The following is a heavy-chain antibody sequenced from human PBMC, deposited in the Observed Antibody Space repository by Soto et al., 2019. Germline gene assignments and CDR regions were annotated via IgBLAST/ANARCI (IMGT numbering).Heavy chain of an antibody. CDR3: ARDGIES. J-gene: IGHJ4*02. CDR2: ISYDGSNK. Sequence: PGGSLRLSCAASGFTFSSYAMHWVRQAPGKGLEWVAVISYDGSNKYYADSVKGRFTISRDNSKNTLYLQMNSLRAEDTAVYYCARDGIESWGQGTLVTVSS. CDR1: GFTFSSYA. V-gene: IGHV3-30-3*01. D-gene: IGHD2-21*01.